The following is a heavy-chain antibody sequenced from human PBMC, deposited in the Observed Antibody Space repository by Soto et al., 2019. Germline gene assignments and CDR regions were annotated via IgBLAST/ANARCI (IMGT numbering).Heavy chain of an antibody. CDR2: ISYDGSNK. Sequence: QVQLVESGGGVVQPGRSLRLSCAASGFPFSSYGMHWVREAPGKGLEWVAVISYDGSNKYYAASVKGRFTISRDNPASTLYLQMTSLRPEDTALYYCVGGQYYFDSRGQGTLVTVSP. J-gene: IGHJ4*02. V-gene: IGHV3-30*03. D-gene: IGHD3-10*01. CDR3: VGGQYYFDS. CDR1: GFPFSSYG.